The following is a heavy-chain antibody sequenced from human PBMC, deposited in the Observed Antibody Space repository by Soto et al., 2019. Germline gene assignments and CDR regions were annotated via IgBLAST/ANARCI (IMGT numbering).Heavy chain of an antibody. J-gene: IGHJ6*02. Sequence: GESLKISCKGSEYSFTSYWIGWVRQMPGKGLEWMGIIYPGDSDTRYSPSFQGQVTISADKSISTAYLQWSSLKASDTAMYYCARQQAIAVSCTNYYYGMDVWGQGTTVTVSS. V-gene: IGHV5-51*01. CDR2: IYPGDSDT. D-gene: IGHD6-19*01. CDR1: EYSFTSYW. CDR3: ARQQAIAVSCTNYYYGMDV.